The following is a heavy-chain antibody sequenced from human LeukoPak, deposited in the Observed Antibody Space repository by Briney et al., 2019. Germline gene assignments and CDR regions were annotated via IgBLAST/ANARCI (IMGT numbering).Heavy chain of an antibody. J-gene: IGHJ6*03. CDR3: ARESEMGITMVRASYYMDV. CDR2: IKQDGSEK. V-gene: IGHV3-7*01. CDR1: GFTFSSYW. Sequence: PGGSLRLSCAASGFTFSSYWMSWVRQAPGKGLEWVANIKQDGSEKYYVDSVKGRFTISRDSAKNSLYLQMNSLRAEDTAVYYCARESEMGITMVRASYYMDVWGKGTTVIVSS. D-gene: IGHD3-10*01.